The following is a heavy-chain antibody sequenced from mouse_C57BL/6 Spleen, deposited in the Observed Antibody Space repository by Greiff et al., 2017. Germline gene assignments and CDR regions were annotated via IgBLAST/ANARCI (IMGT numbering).Heavy chain of an antibody. Sequence: VQLQQSGAELMKPGASVKLSCKATGYTFTGYWIEWVKQRPGHGLEWIGEIIPGSGSTNYNEKFKGKATFTADTSANTAYMQRSSLTTEDSAIYYFARGGSTVVATEFDYWGQGTTLTFSS. J-gene: IGHJ2*01. V-gene: IGHV1-9*01. CDR3: ARGGSTVVATEFDY. D-gene: IGHD1-1*01. CDR2: IIPGSGST. CDR1: GYTFTGYW.